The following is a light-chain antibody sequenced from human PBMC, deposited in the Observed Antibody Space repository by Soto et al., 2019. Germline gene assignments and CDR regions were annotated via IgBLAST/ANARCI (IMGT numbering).Light chain of an antibody. CDR1: QNIGTY. Sequence: IVLTQSPGTLFLSPGERATLSCRASQNIGTYLAWYQQKPGKAPSLLIFGASTRANGVPDRFSGGGSGTDFTLTISRLDPADFAVYCWQQYGTSPRWTFGQGTKVEIK. J-gene: IGKJ1*01. CDR3: QQYGTSPRWT. V-gene: IGKV3-20*01. CDR2: GAS.